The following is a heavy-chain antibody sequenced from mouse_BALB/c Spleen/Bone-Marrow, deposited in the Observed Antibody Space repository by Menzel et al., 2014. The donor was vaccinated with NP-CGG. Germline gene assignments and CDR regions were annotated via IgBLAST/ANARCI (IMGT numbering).Heavy chain of an antibody. V-gene: IGHV1S56*01. CDR1: GYTFTSYY. CDR3: ARERRSRAMDY. J-gene: IGHJ4*01. Sequence: VKLMESGPELVKPGASVRISCKASGYTFTSYYIHWVKQRPGQGLEWIGWIYPGNVNTKYNEKFKGKATLTADKSSSTAYMQLSSLTSEDSAVYFCARERRSRAMDYWGQGTSATVSS. CDR2: IYPGNVNT.